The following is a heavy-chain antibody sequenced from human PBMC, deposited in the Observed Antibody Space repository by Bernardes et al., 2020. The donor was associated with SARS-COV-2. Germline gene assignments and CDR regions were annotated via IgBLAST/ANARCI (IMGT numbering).Heavy chain of an antibody. J-gene: IGHJ2*01. CDR2: ISGKKLNT. Sequence: ASVKVSCKASGYTFTSDGISWVRQAPGQGLEWIGWISGKKLNTNYAQKFQGRVTMTADTSTSTAYMELMDLRSDDTAVYFCGRDRDQRDLNFLAYWGRGTLVTVSS. CDR1: GYTFTSDG. D-gene: IGHD6-25*01. V-gene: IGHV1-18*04. CDR3: GRDRDQRDLNFLAY.